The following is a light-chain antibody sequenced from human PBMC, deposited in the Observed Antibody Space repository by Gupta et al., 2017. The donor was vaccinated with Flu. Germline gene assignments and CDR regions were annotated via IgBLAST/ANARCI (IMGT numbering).Light chain of an antibody. CDR2: GAS. Sequence: EIATLSCRASHSVSSSYLAWYQRKPGQAPRLLIYGASSRATGIPDRFSGSGSGTDFTLTISRLEPEDFAVYYCQQYGSSPWTFGQGTKVEIK. CDR1: HSVSSSY. V-gene: IGKV3-20*01. CDR3: QQYGSSPWT. J-gene: IGKJ1*01.